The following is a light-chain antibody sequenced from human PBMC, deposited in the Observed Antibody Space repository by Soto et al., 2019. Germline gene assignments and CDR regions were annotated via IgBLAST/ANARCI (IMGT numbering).Light chain of an antibody. CDR1: QDISSW. Sequence: TQSICTLSARVGEEVTITCRSSQDISSWLAWYQQAPGKAPKFLIYYASTLQSWVPSRFSVSGSVAGFRLSFGVLPFVVFGTYDLRRYEINSWTCGRGTKVDIK. CDR3: RRYEINSWT. V-gene: IGKV1-5*01. J-gene: IGKJ1*01. CDR2: YAS.